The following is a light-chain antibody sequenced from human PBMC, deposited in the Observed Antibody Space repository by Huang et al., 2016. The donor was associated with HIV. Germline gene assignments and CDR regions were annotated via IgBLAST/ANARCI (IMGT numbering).Light chain of an antibody. Sequence: DIVMTQSPLSLSVTPGEPASISCRSSQSLLHSNGYNYLDWYLQKPGQSPQLLIYLGSNRASGVPDRFSCSGSGTDFTLKISRVEADDVGVYYCMQGLQTLPFTFGPGTKVDIK. CDR3: MQGLQTLPFT. V-gene: IGKV2-28*01. CDR2: LGS. J-gene: IGKJ3*01. CDR1: QSLLHSNGYNY.